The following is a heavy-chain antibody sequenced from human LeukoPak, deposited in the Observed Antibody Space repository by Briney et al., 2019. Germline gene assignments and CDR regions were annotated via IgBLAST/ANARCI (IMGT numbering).Heavy chain of an antibody. CDR3: ARDRISGWFDP. J-gene: IGHJ5*02. CDR2: INPSGGST. V-gene: IGHV1-46*01. Sequence: GASVKVSCKASGYTFTSYYMHWVRQAPGQGLEWMGIINPSGGSTSYAQKFQGRVTMTRGMSTSTVYMELSSLRSEDTAVYYCARDRISGWFDPWGQGTLVTVSS. CDR1: GYTFTSYY.